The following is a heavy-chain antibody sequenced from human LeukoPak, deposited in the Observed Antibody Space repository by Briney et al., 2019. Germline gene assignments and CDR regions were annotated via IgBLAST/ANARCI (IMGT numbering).Heavy chain of an antibody. CDR2: ISYDGSNK. J-gene: IGHJ3*02. Sequence: GGSLRLSCAASGFTFSSYAMHWVRQAPGKGLEWVAVISYDGSNKYYADSVKGRFTVSRDNSKNTLYLQMNSLRAEDTAVYYCAKGERGYSYGSDAFDIWGQGTMVTVSS. V-gene: IGHV3-30-3*01. CDR1: GFTFSSYA. CDR3: AKGERGYSYGSDAFDI. D-gene: IGHD5-18*01.